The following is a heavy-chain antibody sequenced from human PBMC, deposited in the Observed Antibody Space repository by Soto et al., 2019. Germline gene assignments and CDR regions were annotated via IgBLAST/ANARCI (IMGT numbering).Heavy chain of an antibody. CDR3: ARIPRYSFPSSDDLDS. CDR2: ITPIYPTT. J-gene: IGHJ4*02. CDR1: GGTFYTYT. D-gene: IGHD5-18*01. V-gene: IGHV1-69*15. Sequence: QVQLVQSGAEVRKPGSSVQVSCKASGGTFYTYTFSWVLQAPGQGLEWMGSITPIYPTTNYAEKFQGRLTVTADVSTNTAYMELNSLTSEDTAVYYFARIPRYSFPSSDDLDSWGQGTLVTVSS.